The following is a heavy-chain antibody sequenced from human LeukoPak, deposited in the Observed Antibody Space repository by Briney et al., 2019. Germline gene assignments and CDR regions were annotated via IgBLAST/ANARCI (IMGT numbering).Heavy chain of an antibody. Sequence: PGRSLRLSCAASGFTFTTYAMHWVRQAPGKGLEWVSYISSSSSYTNYADSVKGRFTISRDNAKNSLYLQMNSLRAEDTAVYYCASLWFGESRFDYWGQGTLVTVSS. D-gene: IGHD3-10*01. CDR3: ASLWFGESRFDY. V-gene: IGHV3-21*05. CDR2: ISSSSSYT. CDR1: GFTFTTYA. J-gene: IGHJ4*02.